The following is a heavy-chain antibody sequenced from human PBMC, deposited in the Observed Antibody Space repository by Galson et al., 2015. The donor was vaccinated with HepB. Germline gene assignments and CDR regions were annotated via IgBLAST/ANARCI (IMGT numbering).Heavy chain of an antibody. CDR1: GGTFNTYT. J-gene: IGHJ3*01. V-gene: IGHV1-69*08. CDR3: ARENSGRHGDGR. CDR2: IIPIVGTP. Sequence: SVKVSCKASGGTFNTYTIGWVRQAPGLGLEWMGRIIPIVGTPNYAQKFKGRVTITADTSTTTVYMELSSLRFEDTAMYYCARENSGRHGDGRWGQGTMVIVSS. D-gene: IGHD1-26*01.